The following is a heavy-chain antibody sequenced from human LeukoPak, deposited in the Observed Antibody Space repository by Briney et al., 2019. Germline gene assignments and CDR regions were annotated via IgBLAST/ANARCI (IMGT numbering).Heavy chain of an antibody. V-gene: IGHV3-30*03. CDR2: LSFDGSNE. CDR3: AREEHDYVWGSYRYYYYYGIDV. CDR1: GFTFSSYG. Sequence: PGGSLRLSCAASGFTFSSYGMHWVRQSPGSGLEWVSFLSFDGSNEFYADSLKGRFTISRDNSKDTLYLQMDSLRAEDTALYYCAREEHDYVWGSYRYYYYYGIDVWGQGTTVTVSS. D-gene: IGHD3-16*02. J-gene: IGHJ6*02.